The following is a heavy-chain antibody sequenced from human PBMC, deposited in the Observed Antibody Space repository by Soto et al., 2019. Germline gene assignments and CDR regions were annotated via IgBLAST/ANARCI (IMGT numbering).Heavy chain of an antibody. V-gene: IGHV3-11*01. Sequence: QVQLVESGGGLVKPGESLRVSCAASGFSFRDYFMSWIRQAPGKGLEWVAYIGPYANTIGYADSVKGRFTISRDDAKKSLFLHMDSLRCEDTAVYYCARNDHTYGVYWGQGTPVTLSS. CDR1: GFSFRDYF. CDR3: ARNDHTYGVY. J-gene: IGHJ4*02. CDR2: IGPYANTI. D-gene: IGHD5-18*01.